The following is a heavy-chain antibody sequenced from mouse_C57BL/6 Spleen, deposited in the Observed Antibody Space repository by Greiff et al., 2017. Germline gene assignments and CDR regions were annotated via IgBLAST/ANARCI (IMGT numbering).Heavy chain of an antibody. J-gene: IGHJ3*01. CDR3: ARARTGPFAY. CDR2: IYPGDGDT. D-gene: IGHD4-1*01. V-gene: IGHV1-82*01. Sequence: VQLQESGPELVKPGASVKISCKASGYAFSSSWMNWVKQRPGKGLEWIGRIYPGDGDTNYNGKFKGKATLTGDKSSSTAYMQLSSLTSEGSAVYFCARARTGPFAYWGQGALVTVSA. CDR1: GYAFSSSW.